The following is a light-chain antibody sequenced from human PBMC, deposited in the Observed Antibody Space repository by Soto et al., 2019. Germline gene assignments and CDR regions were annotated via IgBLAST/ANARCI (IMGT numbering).Light chain of an antibody. CDR1: GSDVGGYNY. CDR2: DVS. CDR3: SSYTSSSTLDPYV. V-gene: IGLV2-14*01. J-gene: IGLJ1*01. Sequence: QSALTQPASVSGSPGQSITISCTGTGSDVGGYNYVSWYQQPPGKAPKLMIYDVSNRPSGVSNRFSGSKSGNTASLTISGLQAEDEADYYCSSYTSSSTLDPYVFGTGTKVTVL.